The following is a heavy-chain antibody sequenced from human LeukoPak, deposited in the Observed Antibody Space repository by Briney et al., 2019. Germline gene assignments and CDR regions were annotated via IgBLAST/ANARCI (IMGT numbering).Heavy chain of an antibody. J-gene: IGHJ3*02. CDR3: ARAPGYCSGGSCYDHDAFDI. CDR2: IYYSGST. CDR1: GFTVSSNC. V-gene: IGHV4-30-4*08. D-gene: IGHD2-15*01. Sequence: LRLSCAASGFTVSSNCMNWIRQPPGKGLEWIGYIYYSGSTYYNPSLKSRVTISVDTSKNQFSLKLSSVTAADTAVYYCARAPGYCSGGSCYDHDAFDIWGQGTMVTVSS.